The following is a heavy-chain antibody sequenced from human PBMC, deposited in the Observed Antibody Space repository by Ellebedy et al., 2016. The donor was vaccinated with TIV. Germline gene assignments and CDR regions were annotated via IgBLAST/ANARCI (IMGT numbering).Heavy chain of an antibody. CDR2: TYYRSRWYN. CDR1: GDSLSSDSAS. CDR3: ARDGYSSFDYWFDP. D-gene: IGHD5-12*01. V-gene: IGHV6-1*01. Sequence: SQTLSLTCVISGDSLSSDSASWNWVRQSPSRGLEWLGRTYYRSRWYNDYAIFVKSRIIIKPDTSKNQFSLQLNSVTPEDTALYYCARDGYSSFDYWFDPWGQGTQVTVTS. J-gene: IGHJ5*02.